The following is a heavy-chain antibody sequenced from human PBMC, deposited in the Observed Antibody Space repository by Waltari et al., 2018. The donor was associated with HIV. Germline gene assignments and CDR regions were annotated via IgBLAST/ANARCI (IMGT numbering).Heavy chain of an antibody. CDR3: VKEYQYSHSWYSYYGMDV. Sequence: EVQVLESGGALVQPGGSLRLSCAASGFTFSNYGMSWVRQAPGKGLEWFSTSSGSGGSTYYADSVKGRFTVSRDNSKNTLYLQMNSLRAEDTAVYFCVKEYQYSHSWYSYYGMDVWGQGTTVTVSS. J-gene: IGHJ6*02. CDR1: GFTFSNYG. V-gene: IGHV3-23*01. CDR2: SSGSGGST. D-gene: IGHD6-13*01.